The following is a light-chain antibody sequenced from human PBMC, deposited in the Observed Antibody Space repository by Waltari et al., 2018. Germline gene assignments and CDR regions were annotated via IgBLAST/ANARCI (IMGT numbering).Light chain of an antibody. CDR3: QQYNKWPPGT. V-gene: IGKV3-15*01. J-gene: IGKJ1*01. CDR1: QSVSSD. CDR2: GES. Sequence: EVVLTQSPATLSVSLGERATLSCRASQSVSSDLAWYQQKPGQAPRLIIHGESIRATGIPARFSGSGSGTEFTLTISSLQSEDSAVYYCQQYNKWPPGTFGQGTKVEIK.